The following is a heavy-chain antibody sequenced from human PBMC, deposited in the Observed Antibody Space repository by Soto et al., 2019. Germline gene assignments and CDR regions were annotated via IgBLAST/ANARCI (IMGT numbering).Heavy chain of an antibody. J-gene: IGHJ3*02. Sequence: APVKVSCKASGYTFTGYYIHWVRQAPGQGLEWMGWINPNSGGTNYAQNSQGRVIMTTDTSISTVHMELSRPRSDDSAVYYCARDSGYGSGIYDAFDTLGQGTMVTVSS. V-gene: IGHV1-2*02. CDR2: INPNSGGT. CDR1: GYTFTGYY. CDR3: ARDSGYGSGIYDAFDT. D-gene: IGHD3-10*01.